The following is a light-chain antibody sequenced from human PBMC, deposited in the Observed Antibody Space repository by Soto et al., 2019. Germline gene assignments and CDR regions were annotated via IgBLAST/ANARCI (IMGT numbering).Light chain of an antibody. V-gene: IGLV1-47*01. Sequence: QSVLTQPPSASGTPGQRVTISCSGSSSNIGSNYVYWYQQLPGTAPKLLIYRNNQRPSGVPDRFSGSKSGTSASLAISGLRSEDGVEHYCPAWVVDLMGVVFGGGTKLTV. CDR2: RNN. CDR1: SSNIGSNY. J-gene: IGLJ2*01. CDR3: PAWVVDLMGVV.